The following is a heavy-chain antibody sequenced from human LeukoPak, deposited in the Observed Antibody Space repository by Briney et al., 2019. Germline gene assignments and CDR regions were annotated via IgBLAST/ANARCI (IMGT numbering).Heavy chain of an antibody. Sequence: GGSLRLSCAASGFTFSSYEMNWVRQAPGKGLEWVSYISSSSSYIYYADSVKGRFTISRDNAKNSLYLQMNSLRAEDTAVYYCARVSGYPISAQHDAFDIWGQGTMVTVSS. J-gene: IGHJ3*02. CDR3: ARVSGYPISAQHDAFDI. V-gene: IGHV3-21*05. D-gene: IGHD3-16*02. CDR2: ISSSSSYI. CDR1: GFTFSSYE.